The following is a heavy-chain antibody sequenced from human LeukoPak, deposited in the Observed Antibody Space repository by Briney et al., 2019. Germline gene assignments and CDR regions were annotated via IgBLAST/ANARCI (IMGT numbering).Heavy chain of an antibody. CDR2: ISGDGSMT. CDR3: ARYSSSSGGASHYLDY. D-gene: IGHD6-6*01. Sequence: GSLRLSCAVSGFTFRSYWMHWVRQAPGKGLVGVSRISGDGSMTNYADSLKGRFTISRDNAKNTVYLQMNSLRAEDTAVYYCARYSSSSGGASHYLDYWGQGTLVTVSS. V-gene: IGHV3-74*01. J-gene: IGHJ4*02. CDR1: GFTFRSYW.